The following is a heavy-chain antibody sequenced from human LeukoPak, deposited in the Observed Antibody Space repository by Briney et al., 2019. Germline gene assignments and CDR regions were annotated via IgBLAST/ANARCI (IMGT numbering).Heavy chain of an antibody. D-gene: IGHD5-18*01. Sequence: GGSLRLSCAASGFTVSSNYMSWVRQAPGKGLEWVSVIYSGGSTYYADSVKGRFTISRDNSKNTLYLQMNSPRAEDTAVYYCARNARGIQLWLDYWGQGTLVTVSS. CDR2: IYSGGST. V-gene: IGHV3-66*01. CDR1: GFTVSSNY. J-gene: IGHJ4*02. CDR3: ARNARGIQLWLDY.